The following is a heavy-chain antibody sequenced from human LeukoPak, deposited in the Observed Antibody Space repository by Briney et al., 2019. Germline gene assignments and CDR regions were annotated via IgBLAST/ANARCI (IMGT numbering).Heavy chain of an antibody. CDR3: ARERDIVVVPAAIQGYYYYYMDV. J-gene: IGHJ6*03. CDR2: IYYSGST. V-gene: IGHV4-39*07. CDR1: GGSISSSSYY. D-gene: IGHD2-2*02. Sequence: PSETLSLTCTVSGGSISSSSYYWGWIRQPPGKGLEWIGSIYYSGSTYYNPSLKSRVTISVDTSKNQFSLKLSSVTAADTAVYYCARERDIVVVPAAIQGYYYYYMDVWGKGTTVTVSS.